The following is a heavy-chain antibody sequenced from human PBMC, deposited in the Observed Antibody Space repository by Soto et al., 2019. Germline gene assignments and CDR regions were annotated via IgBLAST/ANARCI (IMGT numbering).Heavy chain of an antibody. CDR2: ISAYNGNT. CDR1: GYTFTSYG. J-gene: IGHJ6*02. Sequence: QVQLVQSGAEVKKPGASVKVSCKASGYTFTSYGISWVRQAPGQGLEWMGWISAYNGNTNYAQKRQGGVTMDTDTRTSTANRELGSRRSDDTAVYYCAREGYCISNSCRHYEYYGMDLWGQGTTVTVSS. CDR3: AREGYCISNSCRHYEYYGMDL. D-gene: IGHD2-2*01. V-gene: IGHV1-18*01.